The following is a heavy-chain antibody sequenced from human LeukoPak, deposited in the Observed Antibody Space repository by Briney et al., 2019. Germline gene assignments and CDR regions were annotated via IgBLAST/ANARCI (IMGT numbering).Heavy chain of an antibody. D-gene: IGHD4-17*01. CDR2: ISSTSNYI. CDR3: ARVTRSPFGWFDP. J-gene: IGHJ5*02. CDR1: GFTFTNYN. Sequence: PGGSLRLSCAASGFTFTNYNMNWVRQAPGKGLEWVSSISSTSNYISYTDSLKGRFTISRDNAKNSLYLQMNSLRAENTAVYYCARVTRSPFGWFDPWGQGTLVTVSS. V-gene: IGHV3-21*01.